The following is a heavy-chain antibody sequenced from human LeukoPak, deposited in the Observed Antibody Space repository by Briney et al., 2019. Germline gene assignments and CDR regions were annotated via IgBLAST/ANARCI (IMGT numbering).Heavy chain of an antibody. Sequence: ASVKVSCKASGYTFTGYYMHWVRQAPGQGLEWMGWINPNSGGTNYAQKFQGRVTMTRDTSISTAYMELSRLRSDDTAVYYCARDRGVFGYYYGSGSYYGWFDPWGQGTLVTASS. CDR1: GYTFTGYY. CDR2: INPNSGGT. CDR3: ARDRGVFGYYYGSGSYYGWFDP. J-gene: IGHJ5*02. D-gene: IGHD3-10*01. V-gene: IGHV1-2*02.